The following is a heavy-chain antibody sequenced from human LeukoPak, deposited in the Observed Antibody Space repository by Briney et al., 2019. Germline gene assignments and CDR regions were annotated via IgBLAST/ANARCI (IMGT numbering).Heavy chain of an antibody. J-gene: IGHJ4*02. Sequence: PSETLSLTCTVSGYSISSGYYWGWIRQPPGKVLEWIGSIYHSGSTYYNPSLKSRVTISVDTSKNQFSLKLSSVTAADTAVYYCARDPEQQLVLWGQGTLVTVSS. V-gene: IGHV4-38-2*02. CDR2: IYHSGST. D-gene: IGHD6-13*01. CDR1: GYSISSGYY. CDR3: ARDPEQQLVL.